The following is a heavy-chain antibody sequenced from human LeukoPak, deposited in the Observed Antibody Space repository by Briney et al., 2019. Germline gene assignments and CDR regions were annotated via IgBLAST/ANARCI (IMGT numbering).Heavy chain of an antibody. CDR1: GFTFSSYA. J-gene: IGHJ5*02. CDR3: VKDIAGTGDWFDP. D-gene: IGHD7-27*01. V-gene: IGHV3-64D*09. CDR2: ISSNGGST. Sequence: GGSLRLSCSASGFTFSSYAMHWVRQAPGKGLEYVSAISSNGGSTYYADSVKGRFTISRDNSKNTLYLQMSSLRAEDTAVYYCVKDIAGTGDWFDPWGQGTLVTVSS.